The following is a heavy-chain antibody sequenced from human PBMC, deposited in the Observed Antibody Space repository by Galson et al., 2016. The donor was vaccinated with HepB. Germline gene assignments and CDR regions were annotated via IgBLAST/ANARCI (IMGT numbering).Heavy chain of an antibody. CDR3: ARDPYGDNDAFDI. CDR1: RFTFSRNA. D-gene: IGHD4-17*01. CDR2: ILYDGRDK. J-gene: IGHJ3*02. Sequence: SLRLSCAASRFTFSRNAMRWVRQAPGKGLDWVAAILYDGRDKYYADSVKGRFTISRDNSRNMVYLEMNSLRPEDTAVYYCARDPYGDNDAFDIWGQGTMVSVSS. V-gene: IGHV3-30-3*01.